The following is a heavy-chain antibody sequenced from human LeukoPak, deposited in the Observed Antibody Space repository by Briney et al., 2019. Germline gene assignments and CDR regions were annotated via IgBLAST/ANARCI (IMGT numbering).Heavy chain of an antibody. D-gene: IGHD3-22*01. CDR2: INHSGST. CDR3: ARPGDYYDSSGSNWFDS. J-gene: IGHJ5*01. Sequence: PSGTLSLTCAVYGGSFSGYYWSWIRQPPGKGLEWIGEINHSGSTNYNPSLKSRVTISVDTSKNQFSLKLSSVTAADTAVYYCARPGDYYDSSGSNWFDSWAQGTLVTVSS. V-gene: IGHV4-34*01. CDR1: GGSFSGYY.